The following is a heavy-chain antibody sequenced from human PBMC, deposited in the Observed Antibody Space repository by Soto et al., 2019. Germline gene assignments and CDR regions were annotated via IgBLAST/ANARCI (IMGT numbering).Heavy chain of an antibody. V-gene: IGHV3-30*03. J-gene: IGHJ3*02. D-gene: IGHD2-2*02. CDR2: ISYDGSNK. CDR1: GFTFSSYG. Sequence: PGGSLRLSCAASGFTFSSYGMHWVRQAPGKGLEWVAVISYDGSNKYYADSVKGRFTISRDNSKNTLYLQMNSLRAEDTAVYYCAREDPYCSSTSCYTNDAFDIWGQGTMVTV. CDR3: AREDPYCSSTSCYTNDAFDI.